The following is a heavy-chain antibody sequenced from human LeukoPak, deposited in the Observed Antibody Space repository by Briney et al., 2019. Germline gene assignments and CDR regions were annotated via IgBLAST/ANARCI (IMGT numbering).Heavy chain of an antibody. CDR1: GDSVSSNSAA. D-gene: IGHD6-19*01. J-gene: IGHJ4*02. V-gene: IGHV6-1*01. Sequence: SQTLSLTCALSGDSVSSNSAAWNWIRQSPSRGLEWLGRTYCRSKWYNDYAESVKSRISINPDTSKNQFSLQLNSVTPEDTAVYYCARDPSWDSGWNDYWGQGTLVTVSS. CDR3: ARDPSWDSGWNDY. CDR2: TYCRSKWYN.